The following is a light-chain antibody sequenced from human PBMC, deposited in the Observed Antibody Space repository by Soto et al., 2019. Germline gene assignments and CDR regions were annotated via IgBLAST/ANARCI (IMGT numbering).Light chain of an antibody. V-gene: IGKV1-6*01. CDR3: LQDYYYPRT. CDR2: AAS. Sequence: AIQMTQSPSSLSASVGDRVTITCRASQGIRNDLGWYQQKPGKAPKLLLYAASSLQSGVPSRFSGSGSGTDFTRTISSLQPEDFATYYCLQDYYYPRTFGQGTKVEIK. J-gene: IGKJ1*01. CDR1: QGIRND.